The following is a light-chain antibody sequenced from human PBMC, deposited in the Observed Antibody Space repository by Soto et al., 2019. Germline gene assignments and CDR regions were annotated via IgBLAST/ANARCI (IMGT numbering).Light chain of an antibody. CDR2: GAS. CDR1: QSIGTY. V-gene: IGKV1-39*01. J-gene: IGKJ1*01. Sequence: DIQVTQSPSSLSASVGGRVTITCRASQSIGTYLNWYHQKPGKAPQLLIYGASTLQSGVPSRFSGSGSGTHFTLTINXLQPEDFGTFSCQQSYSTPTFGQGTKVDIK. CDR3: QQSYSTPT.